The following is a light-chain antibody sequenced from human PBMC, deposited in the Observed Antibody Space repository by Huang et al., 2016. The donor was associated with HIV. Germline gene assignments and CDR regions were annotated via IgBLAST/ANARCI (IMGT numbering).Light chain of an antibody. Sequence: IVLTQSPATLSLSPGERAILSCRASQNVRPDLAWYQQKPGQAPRLRIHDASKRANGIPSRFSGSGSGTDFTLTISSLEPEDFAVYYCQHRGTWPPYTFGQGTKLEIK. CDR3: QHRGTWPPYT. V-gene: IGKV3-11*01. CDR1: QNVRPD. CDR2: DAS. J-gene: IGKJ2*01.